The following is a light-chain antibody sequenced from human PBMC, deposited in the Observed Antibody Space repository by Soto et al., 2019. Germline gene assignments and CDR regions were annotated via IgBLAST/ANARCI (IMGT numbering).Light chain of an antibody. CDR2: GAS. J-gene: IGKJ2*01. CDR1: QTVSRS. CDR3: QQYIDWPPYT. Sequence: EVLLTQSPATLYVSPGERATLSCRASQTVSRSLAWHQQRPGQAPRLLIYGASTRAAGVPGRFSGSGSGTDFTLTITSLQSEDFAVYYCQQYIDWPPYTFGQGTKLQIK. V-gene: IGKV3-15*01.